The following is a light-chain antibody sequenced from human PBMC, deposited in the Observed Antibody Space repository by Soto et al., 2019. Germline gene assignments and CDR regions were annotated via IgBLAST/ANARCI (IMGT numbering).Light chain of an antibody. Sequence: ELLMTQSPATLSVSPGERATLSCRASQTVSTNLAWYQQKPGQAPRLLIYDASTRATGIPARFSGSGSGTEFTLTISSLQSEDFAVYYCQQYSNWPPYTFGQGTKLEIK. CDR1: QTVSTN. V-gene: IGKV3-15*01. J-gene: IGKJ2*01. CDR2: DAS. CDR3: QQYSNWPPYT.